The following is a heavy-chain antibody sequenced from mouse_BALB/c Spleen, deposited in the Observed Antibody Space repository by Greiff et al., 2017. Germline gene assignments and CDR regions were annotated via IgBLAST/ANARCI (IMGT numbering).Heavy chain of an antibody. J-gene: IGHJ4*01. CDR1: GYTFTDYY. Sequence: VQLQQSGAELARPGASVKLSCKASGYTFTDYYINWVKQRTGQGLEWIGEIYPGSGNTYYNEKFKGKATLTADKSSSTAYMQLSSLTSEDSAVYFCARRGGLRRDYAMDYWGQGTSVTVSS. CDR2: IYPGSGNT. D-gene: IGHD2-2*01. CDR3: ARRGGLRRDYAMDY. V-gene: IGHV1-77*01.